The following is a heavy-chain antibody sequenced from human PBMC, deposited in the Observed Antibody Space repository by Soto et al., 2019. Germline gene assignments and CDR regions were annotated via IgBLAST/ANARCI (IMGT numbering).Heavy chain of an antibody. Sequence: SETLSLTCTVSGGSISSSSYYWGWIRQPPGKGLEWIGSIYYSGSTYYNPSLKSRVTISVDTSKNQFSLKLSSVTAADTAVYYCARQRWYYYGSGSYYKTRPYNWFDPWGQGTLVTVSS. J-gene: IGHJ5*02. V-gene: IGHV4-39*01. CDR1: GGSISSSSYY. D-gene: IGHD3-10*01. CDR2: IYYSGST. CDR3: ARQRWYYYGSGSYYKTRPYNWFDP.